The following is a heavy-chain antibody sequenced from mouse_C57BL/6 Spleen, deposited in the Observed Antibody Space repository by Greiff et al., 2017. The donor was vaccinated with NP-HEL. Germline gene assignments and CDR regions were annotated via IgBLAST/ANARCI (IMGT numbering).Heavy chain of an antibody. CDR1: GYAFSSYW. D-gene: IGHD2-1*01. CDR2: IYPGDGDT. J-gene: IGHJ4*01. V-gene: IGHV1-80*01. CDR3: ARTGSRYGNFYAMDY. Sequence: VQLQQSGAELVKPGASVKISCKASGYAFSSYWMNWVKQRPGKGLEWIGQIYPGDGDTNYNGKFKGKATLTADKSSSTAYMQLSSLTSEDSAVYSCARTGSRYGNFYAMDYWGQGTSVTVSS.